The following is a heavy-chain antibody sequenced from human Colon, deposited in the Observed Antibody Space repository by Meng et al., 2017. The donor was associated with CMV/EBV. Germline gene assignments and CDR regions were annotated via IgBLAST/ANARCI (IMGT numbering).Heavy chain of an antibody. CDR2: IYYTGST. V-gene: IGHV4-59*01. Sequence: SETLSLTCTVSGVSISSYYWSWIRQSPGWGLEWIGHIYYTGSTNYNPSLKSRVTISVDTSKNQFSLKLSSVTTADTAMYYYARVGERYTTLGGMDVWGQGTTVTVSS. CDR3: ARVGERYTTLGGMDV. CDR1: GVSISSYY. J-gene: IGHJ6*02. D-gene: IGHD3-10*01.